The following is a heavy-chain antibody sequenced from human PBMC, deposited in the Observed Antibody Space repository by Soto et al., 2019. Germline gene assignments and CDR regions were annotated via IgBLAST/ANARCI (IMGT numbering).Heavy chain of an antibody. J-gene: IGHJ6*02. CDR3: ARGVSYDLWNGFYVHYNGLDV. CDR1: GYTFSSYG. Sequence: QAHLVQSGSEVEKPGASVKVSCRSSGYTFSSYGINWVRQAPGQGLEWMGWISPYNHETYSVDKFQDRVTMTADTSASIAYMELRSLRSDDTAVYYCARGVSYDLWNGFYVHYNGLDVWCQGTAVTVSS. V-gene: IGHV1-18*04. CDR2: ISPYNHET. D-gene: IGHD3-3*01.